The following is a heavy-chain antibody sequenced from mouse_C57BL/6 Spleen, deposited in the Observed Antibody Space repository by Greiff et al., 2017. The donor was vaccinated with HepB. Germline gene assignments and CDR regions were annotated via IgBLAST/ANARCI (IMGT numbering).Heavy chain of an antibody. D-gene: IGHD3-1*01. CDR3: ARRASGVYWNFDV. CDR2: IYPRSGNT. CDR1: GYTFTSYG. Sequence: VQLQQSGAELARPGASVKLSCKASGYTFTSYGISWVKQRTGQGLEWIGEIYPRSGNTYYNEKFKGKATLTADKSSSTAYMELRSLTSEDSAVYFCARRASGVYWNFDVWGTGTTDTVSS. J-gene: IGHJ1*03. V-gene: IGHV1-81*01.